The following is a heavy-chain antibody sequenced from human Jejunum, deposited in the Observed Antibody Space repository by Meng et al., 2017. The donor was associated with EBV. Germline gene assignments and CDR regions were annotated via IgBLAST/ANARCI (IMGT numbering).Heavy chain of an antibody. D-gene: IGHD3-16*02. CDR1: RGSFSGYY. V-gene: IGHV4-34*02. J-gene: IGHJ4*02. CDR3: ARVAFSYTTRSLDS. Sequence: AQLQQWGAGLLKPSETLSLTCAVYRGSFSGYYWSWIRQHPGKGLEWIGEINHSGSTNYNPSLRSRVTISVETSKNQFSLRLNSVTAADTAVYYCARVAFSYTTRSLDSWGQGTLVTVSS. CDR2: INHSGST.